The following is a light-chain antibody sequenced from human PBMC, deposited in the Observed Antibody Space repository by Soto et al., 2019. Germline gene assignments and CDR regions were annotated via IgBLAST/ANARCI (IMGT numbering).Light chain of an antibody. CDR2: DGS. Sequence: DIQMTQSPSTLSASLGDRVTITCRASQSISSWLAWYQQKPGKAPKLLIYDGSSLESGVPSRFRGSGSGTEFTLTISSLQPDDFATYYCQQYSTYSRTFDQGTKVEIK. CDR1: QSISSW. V-gene: IGKV1-5*01. J-gene: IGKJ1*01. CDR3: QQYSTYSRT.